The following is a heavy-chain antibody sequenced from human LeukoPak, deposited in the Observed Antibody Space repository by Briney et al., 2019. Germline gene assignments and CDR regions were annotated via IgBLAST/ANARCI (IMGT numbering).Heavy chain of an antibody. D-gene: IGHD3-10*01. J-gene: IGHJ6*03. CDR2: IYYSGST. V-gene: IGHV4-59*08. CDR1: GGSISSYY. CDR3: ASRYYYGSGSPPPGYYYYYMDV. Sequence: PSETLSLTCTVSGGSISSYYWSWIRQPPGKGLEWIGYIYYSGSTNYNPSLKSRVTISVDTSKNQFSLKLSSVTAADTAVYYCASRYYYGSGSPPPGYYYYYMDVWGKGTTVTVSS.